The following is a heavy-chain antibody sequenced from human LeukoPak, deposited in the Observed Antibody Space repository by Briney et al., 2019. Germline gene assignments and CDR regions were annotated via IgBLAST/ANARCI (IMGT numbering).Heavy chain of an antibody. CDR1: GGTFSSYA. CDR3: ARRGYSGYELIY. V-gene: IGHV1-69*05. D-gene: IGHD5-12*01. J-gene: IGHJ4*02. Sequence: WASVKVSCKASGGTFSSYAISWVRQAPGQGLEWMGGIIPIFGTANYAQKFQGRVTITTDESTSTAYMELSSLRSEDTAVYYCARRGYSGYELIYWGQGTLVTVSS. CDR2: IIPIFGTA.